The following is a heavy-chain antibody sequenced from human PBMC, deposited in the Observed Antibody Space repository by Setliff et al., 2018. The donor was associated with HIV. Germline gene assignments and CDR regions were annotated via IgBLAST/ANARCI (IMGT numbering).Heavy chain of an antibody. V-gene: IGHV4-38-2*01. D-gene: IGHD2-21*02. Sequence: SETLSLTCAVSAYSINSGYYWGWIRQSPGKGLEWIASIYHSGSTYYNPSLKSRVTISVDTSKNQFSLTLSSVTAADTAVYYCARHDGTDCGGDCYLLGYFDLWGRGTLVTVSS. CDR3: ARHDGTDCGGDCYLLGYFDL. CDR1: AYSINSGYY. J-gene: IGHJ2*01. CDR2: IYHSGST.